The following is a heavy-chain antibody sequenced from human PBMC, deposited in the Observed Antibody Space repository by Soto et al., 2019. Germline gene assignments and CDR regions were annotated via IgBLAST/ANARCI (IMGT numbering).Heavy chain of an antibody. Sequence: QVQLVESGGGVVQPGRSLRLSCAASGFTFSSYGMHWVRQAPGKGLEWVAVISYDGSNKYYADSVKGRFTISRDNSKNTLYLQMNSLRAEDTAVYYCARETYSGSYSGNWFDPWGQGTLVTVSS. V-gene: IGHV3-30*03. CDR2: ISYDGSNK. D-gene: IGHD1-26*01. J-gene: IGHJ5*02. CDR3: ARETYSGSYSGNWFDP. CDR1: GFTFSSYG.